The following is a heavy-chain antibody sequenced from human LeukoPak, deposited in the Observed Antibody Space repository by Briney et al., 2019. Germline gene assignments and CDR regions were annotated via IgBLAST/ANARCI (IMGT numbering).Heavy chain of an antibody. J-gene: IGHJ4*02. CDR3: ARWDGSWYY. D-gene: IGHD6-13*01. CDR2: IKQDGSEK. Sequence: GGSLRLSCAASGFTFSNYWMSWVRQAPGKGLEWVANIKQDGSEKYYEDSVKGRFTISRDNAKNSLYLEMSSLRAEDTAVYYCARWDGSWYYWGQGTLVTVSS. CDR1: GFTFSNYW. V-gene: IGHV3-7*04.